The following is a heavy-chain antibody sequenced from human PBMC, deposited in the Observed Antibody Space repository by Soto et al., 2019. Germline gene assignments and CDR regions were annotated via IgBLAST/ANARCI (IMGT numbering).Heavy chain of an antibody. J-gene: IGHJ4*02. D-gene: IGHD3-10*01. V-gene: IGHV4-31*03. Sequence: PSETLSLTCTVSGGPISSGGYYWSWIRQHPGKGLEWIGYIYYSGSTYYNPSLKSRVTISVDTSKNQFSLKLSSVTAADTAVYYCARSMVRGATPFDYWGQGTLVTVSS. CDR2: IYYSGST. CDR3: ARSMVRGATPFDY. CDR1: GGPISSGGYY.